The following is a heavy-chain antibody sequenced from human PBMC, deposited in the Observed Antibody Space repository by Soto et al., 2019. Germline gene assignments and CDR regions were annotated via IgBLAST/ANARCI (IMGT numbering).Heavy chain of an antibody. V-gene: IGHV4-39*01. J-gene: IGHJ5*02. D-gene: IGHD6-25*01. Sequence: KPSETLSLTCTASGGSITSSSHFWGWVRQPPGKGLEWIGTIYFTGNTYYTPSLKSRLTMSIDTSKNEFSLRLNSVTAADTAVYYCAGQTFTIAAASYGRGNWFDPWGPGTLVTVSS. CDR2: IYFTGNT. CDR3: AGQTFTIAAASYGRGNWFDP. CDR1: GGSITSSSHF.